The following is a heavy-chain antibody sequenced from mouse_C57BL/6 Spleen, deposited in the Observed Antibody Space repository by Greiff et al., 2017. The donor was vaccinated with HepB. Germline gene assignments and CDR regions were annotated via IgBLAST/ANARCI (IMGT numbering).Heavy chain of an antibody. Sequence: VQLKESGPGLVAPSQSLSITCTASGFSLTSYGVHWVRQPPGKGLEWLVVIWSDGSTTYNSAHKSRLTISKDNSKSQVSLKMNSLQTDDTAMSYCARGYVGWYFDVGGTGTTVTVSS. CDR2: IWSDGST. V-gene: IGHV2-6*03. D-gene: IGHD2-2*01. CDR3: ARGYVGWYFDV. CDR1: GFSLTSYG. J-gene: IGHJ1*03.